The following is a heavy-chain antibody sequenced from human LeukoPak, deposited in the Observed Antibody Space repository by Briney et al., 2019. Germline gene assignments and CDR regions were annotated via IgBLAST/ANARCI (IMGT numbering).Heavy chain of an antibody. Sequence: GGSLRLSCAASGFTFSSYGMHWVRQAPGKGLEWMAVIWYDGSNKYYADSVKGRFTISRDNSKNTLYLQMNSLRAEDTAVYYCARERITMVRGVIGRFDPWGQGTLVTVSS. CDR2: IWYDGSNK. CDR1: GFTFSSYG. J-gene: IGHJ5*02. V-gene: IGHV3-33*01. CDR3: ARERITMVRGVIGRFDP. D-gene: IGHD3-10*01.